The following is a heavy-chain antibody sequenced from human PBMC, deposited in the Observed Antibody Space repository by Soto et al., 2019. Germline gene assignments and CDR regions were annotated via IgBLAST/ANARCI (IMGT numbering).Heavy chain of an antibody. D-gene: IGHD2-2*01. Sequence: SETLSLTCTVSGGSISSYYWSWIRQPPGKGLEWIGYIYYSGSTNYNPSLKSRVTIPVDTSKNQFSLRLSSVTAADTAVYYCARSPTPAPEICGQGTTVTVSS. V-gene: IGHV4-59*01. CDR3: ARSPTPAPEI. CDR2: IYYSGST. CDR1: GGSISSYY. J-gene: IGHJ6*02.